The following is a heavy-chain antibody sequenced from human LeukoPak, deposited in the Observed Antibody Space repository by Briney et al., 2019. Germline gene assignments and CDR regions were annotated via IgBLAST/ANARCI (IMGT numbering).Heavy chain of an antibody. J-gene: IGHJ4*02. D-gene: IGHD3-22*01. CDR1: GYTFTGYY. V-gene: IGHV1-2*06. CDR2: INPNSGGT. CDR3: ARDFGYYDSSGY. Sequence: GASVKVSRKASGYTFTGYYMHWVRQAPGQGLEWMGRINPNSGGTNYAQKFQGRVTMTRDTSISTAYMELSRLRSDDTAVYYCARDFGYYDSSGYWGQGTLVTVSS.